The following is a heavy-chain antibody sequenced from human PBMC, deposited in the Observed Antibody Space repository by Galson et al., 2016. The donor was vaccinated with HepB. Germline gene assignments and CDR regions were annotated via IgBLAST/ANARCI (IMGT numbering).Heavy chain of an antibody. CDR2: ISYDGSKK. CDR3: ARHGWRNGDYYYVMGAEFNY. Sequence: SLRLSCAASGFTFSSYGMYWVRQAPGKGLEWVAVISYDGSKKYYADSVKGRFTISRENSKNTLYLQMSSLKASDTAMYYCARHGWRNGDYYYVMGAEFNYWGQGTLVSVSS. D-gene: IGHD3-22*01. J-gene: IGHJ4*02. CDR1: GFTFSSYG. V-gene: IGHV3-30*03.